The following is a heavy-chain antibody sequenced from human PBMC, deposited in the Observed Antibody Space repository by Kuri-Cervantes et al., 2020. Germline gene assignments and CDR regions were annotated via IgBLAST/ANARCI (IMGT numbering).Heavy chain of an antibody. CDR1: GGTFSSYG. D-gene: IGHD3-22*01. CDR2: IWYDETNK. Sequence: SCKASGGTFSSYGMHWVRQAPGKGLEWVAVIWYDETNKYFADSVKGRFTISRDNSKNTLFLQMNSLRAEDTAVYYCARDTYDSSGLDYWGQGTLVTVSS. CDR3: ARDTYDSSGLDY. V-gene: IGHV3-33*01. J-gene: IGHJ4*02.